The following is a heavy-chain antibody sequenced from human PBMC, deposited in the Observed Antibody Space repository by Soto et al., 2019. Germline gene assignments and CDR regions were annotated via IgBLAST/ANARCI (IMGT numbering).Heavy chain of an antibody. V-gene: IGHV1-2*02. CDR3: ARGKGATFYYYYGMDV. CDR1: GYTFTGYY. CDR2: INPNSGGT. J-gene: IGHJ6*02. Sequence: ASVKVSCNASGYTFTGYYMHWVRQAPGQGLEWMGWINPNSGGTNYAQKFQGRVTMTRDTSISTAYMELSRLRSDDTAVYYCARGKGATFYYYYGMDVWGQGTTVTVSS. D-gene: IGHD1-26*01.